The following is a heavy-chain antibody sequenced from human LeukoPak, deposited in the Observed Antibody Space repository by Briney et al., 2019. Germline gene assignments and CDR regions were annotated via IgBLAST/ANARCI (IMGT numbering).Heavy chain of an antibody. CDR1: GFTFSSYE. D-gene: IGHD6-13*01. CDR2: ISSSGSNI. CDR3: ARHSSSWYFYYYMDV. J-gene: IGHJ6*03. Sequence: GGSLRLSCAASGFTFSSYEMNWVRQAPGKGLEWVSYISSSGSNIYYADSVKGRFTISRDNAKNSLYLQMNSLRAEDTAVYYCARHSSSWYFYYYMDVWGKGTTVTISS. V-gene: IGHV3-48*03.